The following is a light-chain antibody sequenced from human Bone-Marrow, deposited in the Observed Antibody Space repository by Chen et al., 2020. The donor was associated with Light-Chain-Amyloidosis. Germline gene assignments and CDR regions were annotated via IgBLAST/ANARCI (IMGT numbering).Light chain of an antibody. Sequence: SSVLTPPSSVSAAPGQTATIACGGNTIGSTSVHWYQPTPGQAPLLVVYDDSDRPSVIPERLSGSNSGNTATLTISRVEAGDEADYYCQVWDRSSDRPVFGGGTKLTVL. CDR3: QVWDRSSDRPV. J-gene: IGLJ3*02. CDR1: TIGSTS. V-gene: IGLV3-21*02. CDR2: DDS.